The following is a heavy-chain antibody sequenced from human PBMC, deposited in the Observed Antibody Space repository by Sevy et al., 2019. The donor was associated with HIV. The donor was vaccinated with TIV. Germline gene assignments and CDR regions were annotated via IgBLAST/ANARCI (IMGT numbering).Heavy chain of an antibody. V-gene: IGHV3-33*01. CDR1: GFTFSSFG. D-gene: IGHD4-17*01. CDR2: IWFDGSNT. J-gene: IGHJ4*01. CDR3: ARDLEFYDSGDYGPAFMPDF. Sequence: GESLKISCAASGFTFSSFGMHWVRQAPGKGLEWVAVIWFDGSNTYYADSVKGRFTISRDIAKNTLHLQMNSLGAEDTAVYYCARDLEFYDSGDYGPAFMPDFWGHGTLVTVSS.